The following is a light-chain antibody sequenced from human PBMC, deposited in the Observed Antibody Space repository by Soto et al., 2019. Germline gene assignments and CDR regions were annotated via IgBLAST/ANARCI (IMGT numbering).Light chain of an antibody. V-gene: IGKV3-20*01. CDR3: QQYGSSPIT. CDR1: QSVRDY. Sequence: EIVLTQSPATLALSPGERATLSCRASQSVRDYLAWYQQKPGRAPRLLIYDASSRASGMPERFSGSGSGTGFRLTISSLEPEDSAVYYCQQYGSSPITFGQGTRLEIK. J-gene: IGKJ5*01. CDR2: DAS.